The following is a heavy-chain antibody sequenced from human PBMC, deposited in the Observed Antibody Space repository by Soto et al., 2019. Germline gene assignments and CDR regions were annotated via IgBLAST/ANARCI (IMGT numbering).Heavy chain of an antibody. D-gene: IGHD2-8*02. Sequence: KASGYTFTSYGISWVRQAPGQGLEWMGWISAYNGNTNYAQKLQGRVTMTTDTSTSTAYMELRSLRSDDTAVYYCARVSFGQYHLVLYDFDYWGQGTLVTVSS. CDR1: GYTFTSYG. CDR2: ISAYNGNT. V-gene: IGHV1-18*01. CDR3: ARVSFGQYHLVLYDFDY. J-gene: IGHJ4*02.